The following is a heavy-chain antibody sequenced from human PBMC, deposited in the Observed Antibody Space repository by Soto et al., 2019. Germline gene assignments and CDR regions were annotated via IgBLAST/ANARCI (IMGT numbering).Heavy chain of an antibody. CDR2: IWYDGSNK. D-gene: IGHD4-17*01. CDR3: ARDGSQNYGDYPNVGDYGMDV. Sequence: QVQLVESGGGVVQPGRSLRLSCAASGFTFSNYGMHWVRQAPGKGLEWVAVIWYDGSNKYYADSVKGRFTISRDNSKNTLYLQMNSLRAEDTAVYYCARDGSQNYGDYPNVGDYGMDVWGQGTTVTVSS. V-gene: IGHV3-33*01. CDR1: GFTFSNYG. J-gene: IGHJ6*02.